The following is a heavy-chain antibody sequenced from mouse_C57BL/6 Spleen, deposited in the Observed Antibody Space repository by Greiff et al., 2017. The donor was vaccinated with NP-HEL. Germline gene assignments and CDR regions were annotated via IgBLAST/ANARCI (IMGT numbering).Heavy chain of an antibody. CDR1: GYTFTSYW. CDR2: IDPSDSET. Sequence: QVQLQQPGAELVRPGSSVKLSCKASGYTFTSYWMHWVKQRPIQGLEWIGNIDPSDSETHYNQKFKDKATLTVDKSSSTAYMQLSSLTSEDSAVYYCASAFYYGSSYWYFDYWGQGTTLTVSS. J-gene: IGHJ2*01. V-gene: IGHV1-52*01. CDR3: ASAFYYGSSYWYFDY. D-gene: IGHD1-1*01.